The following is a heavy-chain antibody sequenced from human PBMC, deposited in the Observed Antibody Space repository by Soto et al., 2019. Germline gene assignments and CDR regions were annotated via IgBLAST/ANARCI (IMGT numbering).Heavy chain of an antibody. CDR3: AKAQYSGYDFSLNFDS. D-gene: IGHD5-12*01. CDR1: GFTFSSYA. Sequence: EVQLLESGGGLVQPGGSLRLSCAASGFTFSSYAMTWVRQAPGKGLEWVSGISGSGGSTYYADSVKGRFTISRDNSKNLLYLKMNSLRAEDTAVYYCAKAQYSGYDFSLNFDSWGQGTRVTVSS. CDR2: ISGSGGST. J-gene: IGHJ4*02. V-gene: IGHV3-23*01.